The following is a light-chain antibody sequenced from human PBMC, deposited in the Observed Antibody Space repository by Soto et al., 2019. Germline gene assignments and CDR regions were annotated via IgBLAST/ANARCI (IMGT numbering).Light chain of an antibody. CDR3: MQSTQLPPT. J-gene: IGKJ5*01. CDR2: EVS. V-gene: IGKV2D-29*02. CDR1: QSLLHITGETF. Sequence: EIVMTQPPISLSVPPGPPASLSCRSPQSLLHITGETFLFWYLQKPGQSPQLLIYEVSTRVSGVPDRFSGSGSGTDFTLEISRVETDDVGIYYCMQSTQLPPTFGQGTRLEIK.